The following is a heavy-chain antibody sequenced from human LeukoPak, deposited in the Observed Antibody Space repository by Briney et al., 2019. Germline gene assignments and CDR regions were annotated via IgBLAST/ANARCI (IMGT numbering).Heavy chain of an antibody. J-gene: IGHJ1*01. CDR2: TNTDGSST. Sequence: GGSLRLSCAASGFTFSSYWMHWVRQAPGKGLVWVSGTNTDGSSTMYADSVKGRFTIARDNAKNTLYLQMNSLRAEDTAVYYCYGANAEHWGQGTLVTVTS. CDR1: GFTFSSYW. V-gene: IGHV3-74*03. CDR3: YGANAEH. D-gene: IGHD4-23*01.